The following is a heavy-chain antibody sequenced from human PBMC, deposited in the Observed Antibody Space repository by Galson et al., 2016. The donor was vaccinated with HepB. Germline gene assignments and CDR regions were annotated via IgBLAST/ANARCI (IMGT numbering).Heavy chain of an antibody. V-gene: IGHV3-21*01. CDR3: ARSVWRWRGMDV. D-gene: IGHD2-21*01. J-gene: IGHJ6*02. CDR1: GFTFSSYS. CDR2: ISSSSSYI. Sequence: SLRLSCAASGFTFSSYSMNWVRQAPGKGLEWVSSISSSSSYIYYADSVKGRFTISRDNSKNMLYLQMNSLRAEDTAVYYCARSVWRWRGMDVWGQGTTVTVSS.